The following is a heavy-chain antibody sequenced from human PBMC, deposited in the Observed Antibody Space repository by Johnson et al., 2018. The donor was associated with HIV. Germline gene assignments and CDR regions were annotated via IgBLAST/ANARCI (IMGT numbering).Heavy chain of an antibody. CDR3: AKDIRGSRDGYNRDDAFDF. D-gene: IGHD5-24*01. J-gene: IGHJ3*01. Sequence: VQLVESGGGLVQPGGSLRLSCAASGFTFSSYDMHWVRQATGKGLEWVSAIGTAGDTYYPGSVKGRFTISRENAKNSLYLQMNSLRAEDTAVYYCAKDIRGSRDGYNRDDAFDFWGQGTVVTVSS. V-gene: IGHV3-13*01. CDR2: IGTAGDT. CDR1: GFTFSSYD.